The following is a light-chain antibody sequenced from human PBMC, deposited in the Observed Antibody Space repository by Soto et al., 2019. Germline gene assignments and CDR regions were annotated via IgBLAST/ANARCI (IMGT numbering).Light chain of an antibody. J-gene: IGLJ1*01. CDR3: AAWDDSLQNYV. Sequence: QSVLAQPPSASGTPGQRVTISCSGSSSNIGSRTVSWYQHLPGTAPKLLMFNNNQRPSGVSDRFSGSKSGTSASLAISGLQSEDEVEYYCAAWDDSLQNYVFGTGTKVTVL. V-gene: IGLV1-44*01. CDR2: NNN. CDR1: SSNIGSRT.